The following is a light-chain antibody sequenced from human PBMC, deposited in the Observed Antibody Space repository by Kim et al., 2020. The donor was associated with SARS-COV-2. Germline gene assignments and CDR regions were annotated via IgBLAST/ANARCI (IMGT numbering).Light chain of an antibody. J-gene: IGKJ1*01. CDR3: QQYLSIPRT. V-gene: IGKV4-1*01. CDR2: WAS. Sequence: DIVMTQSPDSLAVSLGERATIHCKSSQSVFYSSNNKNYLAWYQQKSGQPPKLLIYWASTRGSGVPDRFSGSGSGTDFTLTISSLQAEDVAVYYCQQYLSIPRTFGQGTKVDIK. CDR1: QSVFYSSNNKNY.